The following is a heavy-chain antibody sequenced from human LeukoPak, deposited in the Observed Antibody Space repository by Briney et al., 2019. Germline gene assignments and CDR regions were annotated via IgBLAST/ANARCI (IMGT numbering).Heavy chain of an antibody. V-gene: IGHV3-7*01. CDR1: GFTFSSYW. CDR3: ARDYADTMVRGVIRGDY. J-gene: IGHJ4*02. D-gene: IGHD3-10*01. Sequence: PGGSLRLSCAASGFTFSSYWMSWVRQAPGKGLQWVANIKQDGSEKNYVDSVKGRFSISRDNAKNSLYLQMNSLRAEDTAVYYCARDYADTMVRGVIRGDYWGQGTLVTVSS. CDR2: IKQDGSEK.